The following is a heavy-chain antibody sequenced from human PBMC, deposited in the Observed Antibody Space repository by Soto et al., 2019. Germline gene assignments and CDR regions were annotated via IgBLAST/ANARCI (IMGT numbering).Heavy chain of an antibody. D-gene: IGHD3-22*01. Sequence: GGSLRLSCAASGFTFSSYAMHWVRQAPGKGLEWVAVISYDGSNKYYADSVKGRFTISRDNSKNTLYLQMNSLRAEDTAVYYCARASITMTTPLYWGQGTLVTVSS. CDR3: ARASITMTTPLY. CDR2: ISYDGSNK. CDR1: GFTFSSYA. J-gene: IGHJ4*02. V-gene: IGHV3-30-3*01.